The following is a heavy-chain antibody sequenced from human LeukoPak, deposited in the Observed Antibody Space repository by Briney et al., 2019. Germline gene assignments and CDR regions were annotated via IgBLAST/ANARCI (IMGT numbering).Heavy chain of an antibody. D-gene: IGHD3-9*01. V-gene: IGHV3-33*06. CDR1: GFTFSTYG. CDR3: AKGVRFIDWWMLDY. J-gene: IGHJ4*02. CDR2: IWYDRSNE. Sequence: GGSLRLSCAASGFTFSTYGMHWVRQAPGKGLEWVAVIWYDRSNEYYADSVKGRFTISRDNSKNTLYLQMNSLRAEDTAIYYCAKGVRFIDWWMLDYWGQGSLVTVSS.